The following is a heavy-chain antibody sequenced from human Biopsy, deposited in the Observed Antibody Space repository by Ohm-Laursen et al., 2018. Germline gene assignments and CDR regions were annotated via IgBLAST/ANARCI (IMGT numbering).Heavy chain of an antibody. CDR1: GYSFSTYD. CDR2: MIPSSGKT. Sequence: GASVKVSCKASGYSFSTYDVNWARQARGQGLEWKGWMIPSSGKTGYAQRFQGRVTLTMNTSISTAYMELSGLRSEDTAVYFCARGYSRRVSIFEASIYWFDTWGQGTLVTVSS. CDR3: ARGYSRRVSIFEASIYWFDT. J-gene: IGHJ5*02. D-gene: IGHD6-6*01. V-gene: IGHV1-8*01.